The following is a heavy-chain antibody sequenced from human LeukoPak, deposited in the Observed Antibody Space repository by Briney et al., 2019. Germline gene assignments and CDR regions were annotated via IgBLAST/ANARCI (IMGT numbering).Heavy chain of an antibody. J-gene: IGHJ4*02. CDR2: NSAYNGNT. D-gene: IGHD4-17*01. CDR1: GYTFTSYG. Sequence: ASVKVSCKASGYTFTSYGISWVRQAPGQGLEWMGWNSAYNGNTNYAQKLQGRVTMTTDTSTSTAYMELRSLRSDDTAVYYCARVPDYGDYTDYFDYWGQGTLVTVPS. V-gene: IGHV1-18*04. CDR3: ARVPDYGDYTDYFDY.